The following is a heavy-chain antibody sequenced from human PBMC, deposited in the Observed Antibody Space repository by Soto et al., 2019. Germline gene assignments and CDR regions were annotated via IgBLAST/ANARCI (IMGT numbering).Heavy chain of an antibody. Sequence: EVQLLESGGDLVQPGGSLRLSCAASGFTFSSVSMHWIRQTPGSGLEWVSTISGGSVNIHYADSVKGRFTISRDNSRNTLYLQMTRLRVEDTATYYCAKDEFGGAAKYWGQGTLVSVSS. V-gene: IGHV3-23*01. CDR1: GFTFSSVS. D-gene: IGHD1-26*01. CDR2: ISGGSVNI. J-gene: IGHJ4*02. CDR3: AKDEFGGAAKY.